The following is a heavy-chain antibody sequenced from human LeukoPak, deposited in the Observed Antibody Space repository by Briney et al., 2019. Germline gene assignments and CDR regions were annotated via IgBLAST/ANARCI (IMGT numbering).Heavy chain of an antibody. CDR2: INSDGINT. CDR3: TTERYYYGSGSYDY. D-gene: IGHD3-10*01. V-gene: IGHV3-74*01. J-gene: IGHJ4*02. Sequence: GGSLRLSCAASGFTFSNYWMHWVRQAPGKGLVWVSRINSDGINTSYADSVKGRFTISRDNAKNTLYLQMNSLKTEDTAVYYCTTERYYYGSGSYDYWGQGTLVTVSS. CDR1: GFTFSNYW.